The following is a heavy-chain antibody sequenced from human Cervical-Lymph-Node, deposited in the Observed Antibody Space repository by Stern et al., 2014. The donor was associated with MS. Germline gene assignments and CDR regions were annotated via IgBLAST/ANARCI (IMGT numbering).Heavy chain of an antibody. CDR1: GFTFKNYA. Sequence: VQLVESGGGVVQPGRSLRLSWVASGFTFKNYAMHRVRQAPGKGLEWVAVTSDDGDKNYYADSVRGRFTVSRNNSKNTLYLQISSLRPDDTATYYCARSAHSDYWGQGSLVIVSS. V-gene: IGHV3-30-3*01. CDR2: TSDDGDKN. CDR3: ARSAHSDY. D-gene: IGHD3-3*02. J-gene: IGHJ4*02.